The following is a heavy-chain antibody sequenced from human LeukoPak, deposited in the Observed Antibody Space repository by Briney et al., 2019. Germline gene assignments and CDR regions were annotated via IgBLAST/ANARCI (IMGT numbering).Heavy chain of an antibody. CDR1: GFTVSSNY. CDR3: ARGLYSSSWYFDY. V-gene: IGHV3-66*01. Sequence: PGGSLRLSCAASGFTVSSNYMSWVRHAPGKGLEWVSVIYSGGSTYYADSVKGRFTISRDNSKNTLYLQMNSLRAEDTAVYYCARGLYSSSWYFDYWGQGTLVTVSS. CDR2: IYSGGST. D-gene: IGHD6-13*01. J-gene: IGHJ4*02.